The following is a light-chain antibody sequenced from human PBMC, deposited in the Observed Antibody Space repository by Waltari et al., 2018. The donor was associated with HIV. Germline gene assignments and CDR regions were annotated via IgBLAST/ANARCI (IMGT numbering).Light chain of an antibody. CDR3: QQYGNSPLT. V-gene: IGKV1-39*01. J-gene: IGKJ4*01. CDR1: QSIGSD. Sequence: DIQMTQSPFSLSASVGDRVTITCRASQSIGSDLNWYQQKPGKVPRPPIYAASNLQSGATGIPDRFSGSGSGTDFTLTISRLEPEDFAVYYCQQYGNSPLTFGGGTKVEIK. CDR2: AAS.